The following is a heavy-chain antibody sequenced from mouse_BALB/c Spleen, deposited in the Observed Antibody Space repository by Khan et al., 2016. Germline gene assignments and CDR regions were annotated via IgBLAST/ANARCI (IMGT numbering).Heavy chain of an antibody. V-gene: IGHV1S29*02. CDR3: AREKVRRPYAMDY. CDR1: GYTSTDYN. J-gene: IGHJ4*01. D-gene: IGHD2-14*01. Sequence: VQLQQSGPELVKPGASVKISCKASGYTSTDYNMHWVKQSHGKSLEWIGYIYPYNGGTGYNKKFKSKATLTVDNSSSTAYMELRSLTSEDSAVYYGAREKVRRPYAMDYWGQGTSVTVSS. CDR2: IYPYNGGT.